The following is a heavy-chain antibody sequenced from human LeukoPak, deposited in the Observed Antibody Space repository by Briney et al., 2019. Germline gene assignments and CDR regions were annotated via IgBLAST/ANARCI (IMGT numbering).Heavy chain of an antibody. Sequence: PGGSLRLSCAASGFTFSTSAMNWVRQAPGKGLEWVSGISWNSGSIGYADSVKGRFTISRDNAKNSLYLQMNSLRAEDTALYYCARVQWELRGVGSYFDYWGQGALVTVSS. J-gene: IGHJ4*02. CDR3: ARVQWELRGVGSYFDY. D-gene: IGHD1-26*01. CDR1: GFTFSTSA. CDR2: ISWNSGSI. V-gene: IGHV3-9*01.